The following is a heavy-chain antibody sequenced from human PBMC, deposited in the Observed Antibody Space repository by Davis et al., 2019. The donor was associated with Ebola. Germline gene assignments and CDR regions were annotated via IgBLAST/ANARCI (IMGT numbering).Heavy chain of an antibody. V-gene: IGHV3-21*01. D-gene: IGHD4-17*01. J-gene: IGHJ4*02. CDR3: ARKDFGDYAYSDY. CDR2: IKSDISYI. CDR1: GFSFKSFD. Sequence: GESLKISCAASGFSFKSFDMNWVRQAPGGGLEWVASIKSDISYIHYAASVRGRFTVSRDNAKNSLYLQMTSLRVEDTAVYYCARKDFGDYAYSDYWGQGTLVTVSS.